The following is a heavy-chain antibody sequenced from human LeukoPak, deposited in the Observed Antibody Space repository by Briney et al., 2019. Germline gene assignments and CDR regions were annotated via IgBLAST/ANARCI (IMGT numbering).Heavy chain of an antibody. J-gene: IGHJ6*02. D-gene: IGHD3-10*01. V-gene: IGHV3-64*04. CDR1: RFTFSSYV. Sequence: GGSLRLSCSASRFTFSSYVMHWVRQAPGKGLEYVSVISTNGGSTDYADSVKGRFTISRDNSKNTLYLQMNSLRAEDTAVYYCAKELVRVTSGGMDVWGQGTTVTVSS. CDR2: ISTNGGST. CDR3: AKELVRVTSGGMDV.